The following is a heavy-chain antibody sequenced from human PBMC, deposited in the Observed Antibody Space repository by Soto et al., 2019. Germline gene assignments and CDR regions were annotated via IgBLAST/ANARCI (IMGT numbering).Heavy chain of an antibody. CDR3: ARDQEVGRRGFDY. D-gene: IGHD1-1*01. CDR1: GFTFSSYS. Sequence: GGSLRLSCAASGFTFSSYSMNWVRQAPGKGLEWVSSISSSSSYIYYADSVKGRFTISRDNAKNSLYLQMNSLRAEDTAVYYCARDQEVGRRGFDYWGQGTLVTVSS. V-gene: IGHV3-21*01. J-gene: IGHJ4*02. CDR2: ISSSSSYI.